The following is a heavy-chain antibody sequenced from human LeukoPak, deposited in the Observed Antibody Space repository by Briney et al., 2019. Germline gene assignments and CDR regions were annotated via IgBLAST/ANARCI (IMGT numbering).Heavy chain of an antibody. CDR1: GASISSNY. V-gene: IGHV4-59*01. J-gene: IGHJ5*02. D-gene: IGHD3-10*01. Sequence: SETLSLSCTVSGASISSNYWSWIRQPPGKGLEWIGYIYYSGSTNYNPSLKSRVTISVDTSKNRFSLKLSSVTAADTAVYYCARDSLLVRGGNWFDPWGQGTPVTVSS. CDR2: IYYSGST. CDR3: ARDSLLVRGGNWFDP.